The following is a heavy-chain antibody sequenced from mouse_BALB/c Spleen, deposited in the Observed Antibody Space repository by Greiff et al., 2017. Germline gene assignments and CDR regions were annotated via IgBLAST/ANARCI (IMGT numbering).Heavy chain of an antibody. D-gene: IGHD1-1*01. CDR2: IYPGNSAT. J-gene: IGHJ1*01. Sequence: VQLQQSGPVLVRPGASVKMSCKASGYSFTSYWMHWVKQRPGQGLEWIGAIYPGNSATSYNQKFKGKAKLTAVTSTSTTYMELSSLTNEDSAVYDCTSVRRVAVVAARGYFDDWGEGTTVTVAS. CDR3: TSVRRVAVVAARGYFDD. CDR1: GYSFTSYW. V-gene: IGHV1-5*01.